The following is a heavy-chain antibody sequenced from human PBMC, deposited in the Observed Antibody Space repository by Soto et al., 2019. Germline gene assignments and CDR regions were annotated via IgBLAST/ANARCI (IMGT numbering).Heavy chain of an antibody. CDR3: ARDSRDYYGSGSYYSYYYYYMDV. Sequence: GGSLRLSCAASGFTFSSYAMHWVRQAPGKGLEWVAVISYDGSNKYYADYVKGRFTISRDNSKNTLYLQMNSLRAEDTAVYYCARDSRDYYGSGSYYSYYYYYMDVWGKGTTVTVSS. V-gene: IGHV3-30*04. J-gene: IGHJ6*03. CDR1: GFTFSSYA. CDR2: ISYDGSNK. D-gene: IGHD3-10*01.